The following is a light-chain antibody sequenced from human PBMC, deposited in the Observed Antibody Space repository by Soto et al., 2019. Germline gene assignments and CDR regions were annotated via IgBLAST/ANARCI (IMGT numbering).Light chain of an antibody. V-gene: IGKV1-39*01. J-gene: IGKJ4*01. CDR3: LQEYNYPLT. CDR1: QGISTY. CDR2: AAS. Sequence: DIQMTQSPSSLSASAGDRVTINCRASQGISTYLNWYQKKPGKDPKLMIYAASNLQSGVPSRFSGSESETDFTLTISRLHTEDCATYECLQEYNYPLTFGGGTKVDIK.